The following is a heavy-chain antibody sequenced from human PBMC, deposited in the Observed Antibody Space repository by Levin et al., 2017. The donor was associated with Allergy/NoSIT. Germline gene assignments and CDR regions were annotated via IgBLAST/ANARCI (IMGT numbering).Heavy chain of an antibody. CDR1: GFTFSSYA. V-gene: IGHV3-30-3*01. CDR2: ISYDGSNK. D-gene: IGHD2-2*03. Sequence: GGSLRLSCAASGFTFSSYAMHWVRQAPGKGLEWVAVISYDGSNKYYADSVKGRFTISRDNSKNTLYLQMNSLRAEDTAVYYCAREPGDCSSTSCSDYWGQGTLVTVSS. J-gene: IGHJ4*02. CDR3: AREPGDCSSTSCSDY.